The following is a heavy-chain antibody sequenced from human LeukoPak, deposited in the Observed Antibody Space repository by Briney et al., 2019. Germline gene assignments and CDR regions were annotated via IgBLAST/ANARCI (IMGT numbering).Heavy chain of an antibody. D-gene: IGHD7-27*01. CDR2: IYPGDSDT. J-gene: IGHJ5*01. V-gene: IGHV5-51*01. CDR1: GYSFTSYW. Sequence: GESLKISCKGSGYSFTSYWIGWVRQMPGKGPEWMGIIYPGDSDTRYSPSFQGQVTISADKSTSTAYLQWSSLKASDTAIYICARRAELGKRYFDFWGQGALLVVSS. CDR3: ARRAELGKRYFDF.